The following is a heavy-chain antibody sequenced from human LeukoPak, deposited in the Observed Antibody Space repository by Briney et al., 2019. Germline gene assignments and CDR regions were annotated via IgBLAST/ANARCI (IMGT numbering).Heavy chain of an antibody. D-gene: IGHD1-1*01. J-gene: IGHJ4*02. Sequence: SETLSLTCTVSGDSISNYYWSWIRQPPGKGLEWIAYIDYRGSTTYNPSLRSRITISVDTSKNQFSLEVNSVTAADTAVYYCARGRLSPSAFRPLEHWGRGTLVTVSS. CDR1: GDSISNYY. V-gene: IGHV4-59*01. CDR3: ARGRLSPSAFRPLEH. CDR2: IDYRGST.